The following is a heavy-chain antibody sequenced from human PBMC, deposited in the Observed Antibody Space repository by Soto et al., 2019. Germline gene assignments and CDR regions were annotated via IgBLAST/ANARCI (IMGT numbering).Heavy chain of an antibody. Sequence: SETLSLTCAVYGGSFSGYYWSWIRQPPGKGPEWIGEINHSGSTNYNPSLKSRVTISVDTSKNQFSLKLSSVTAADTAVYYCARGIPDTAMATEIDYWGQGTLVTVSS. CDR1: GGSFSGYY. CDR3: ARGIPDTAMATEIDY. D-gene: IGHD5-18*01. CDR2: INHSGST. J-gene: IGHJ4*02. V-gene: IGHV4-34*01.